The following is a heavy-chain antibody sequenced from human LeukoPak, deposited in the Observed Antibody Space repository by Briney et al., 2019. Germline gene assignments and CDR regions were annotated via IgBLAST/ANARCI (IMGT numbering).Heavy chain of an antibody. J-gene: IGHJ5*02. Sequence: SETLSLTCTVSGGSVSSYYWSWIRQPPGKGLEWIGYIYYSGSTNYNPSLKSRVTISVDTSKNQFSLKLNSVTAADTAIYYCTRGSRYCSSGSCYGWFDPWGQGTLVTVSS. D-gene: IGHD2-15*01. V-gene: IGHV4-59*02. CDR2: IYYSGST. CDR1: GGSVSSYY. CDR3: TRGSRYCSSGSCYGWFDP.